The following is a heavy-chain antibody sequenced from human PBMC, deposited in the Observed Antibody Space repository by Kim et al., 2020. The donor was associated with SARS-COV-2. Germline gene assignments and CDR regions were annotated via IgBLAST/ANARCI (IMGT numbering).Heavy chain of an antibody. CDR1: GGSFSGYY. D-gene: IGHD3-9*01. CDR2: INHSGST. V-gene: IGHV4-34*01. CDR3: ARVIKTRYYDILTGYFFYGMDV. J-gene: IGHJ6*02. Sequence: SETLSLTCAVYGGSFSGYYWSWIRQPPGKGLEWIGEINHSGSTNYNPSLKSRVTISVDTSKNQFSPKLSSVTAADTAVYYCARVIKTRYYDILTGYFFYGMDVWGRGTTVTVSS.